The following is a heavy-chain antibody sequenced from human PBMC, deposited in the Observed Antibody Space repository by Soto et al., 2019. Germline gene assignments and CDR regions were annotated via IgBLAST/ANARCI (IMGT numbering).Heavy chain of an antibody. CDR3: ARDSYYYDSSGYSLGSWNYGMDV. CDR1: GFTFSSYG. V-gene: IGHV3-33*01. J-gene: IGHJ6*02. CDR2: IWYDGSNK. D-gene: IGHD3-22*01. Sequence: GGSLRLSCAASGFTFSSYGMHWVRQAPGKGLEWVAVIWYDGSNKYYADSVKGRFTISRDNSKNTLYLQMNSLRAEDTAVYYCARDSYYYDSSGYSLGSWNYGMDVWGQGTTVTVSS.